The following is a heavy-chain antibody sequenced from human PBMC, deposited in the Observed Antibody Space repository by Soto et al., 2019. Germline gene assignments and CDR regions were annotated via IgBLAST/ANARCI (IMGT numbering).Heavy chain of an antibody. CDR1: GGTFSSYA. CDR3: AREGYCISTSCQGLDV. D-gene: IGHD2-2*01. V-gene: IGHV1-69*12. Sequence: QVQLVQSGAEVKKPGSSVKVSCKASGGTFSSYAISWVRQAPGQGLEWMGGIIPIFGTANYAQKFQGRVTITAAESTSTAYMELSSLRSEDTAVYYCAREGYCISTSCQGLDVWGQGTTVTVSS. J-gene: IGHJ6*02. CDR2: IIPIFGTA.